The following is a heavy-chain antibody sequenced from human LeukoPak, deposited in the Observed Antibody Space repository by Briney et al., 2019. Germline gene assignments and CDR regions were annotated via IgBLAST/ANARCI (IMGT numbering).Heavy chain of an antibody. CDR3: ARRDPFDY. J-gene: IGHJ4*02. Sequence: GGSLRLSCTSSGFTFSAYHMNWVRQAPGKGLEWISFINTDRGTIFYADSVKGRFTISRDNAANSLYLQMNNLRDEDTAVYYCARRDPFDYWGQGTMVIVSS. CDR2: INTDRGTI. V-gene: IGHV3-48*02. CDR1: GFTFSAYH.